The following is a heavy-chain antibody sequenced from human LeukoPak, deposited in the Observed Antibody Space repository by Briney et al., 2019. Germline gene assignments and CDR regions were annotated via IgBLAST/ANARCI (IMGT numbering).Heavy chain of an antibody. CDR1: GYSLSSGYY. J-gene: IGHJ4*02. V-gene: IGHV4-38-2*01. D-gene: IGHD3-16*01. Sequence: SETLSLTCAVSGYSLSSGYYWGWIRQPPGMGVEWVWIIYHSGNTYYNPSLKSRVTITTDTSKNQFSMKLSSVTAADTAVYYGARHQRRSENFDYWGQGTLVTVSS. CDR2: IYHSGNT. CDR3: ARHQRRSENFDY.